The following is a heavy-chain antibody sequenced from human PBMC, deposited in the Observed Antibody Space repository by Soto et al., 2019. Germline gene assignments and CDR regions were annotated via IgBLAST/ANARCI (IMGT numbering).Heavy chain of an antibody. V-gene: IGHV4-59*08. CDR3: ARLRPFGLVTHFDF. J-gene: IGHJ4*02. CDR1: GGAISSYY. D-gene: IGHD3-3*01. CDR2: IYYRGST. Sequence: ETLPLTCTVSGGAISSYYWSWIRRPPGKGLEWIGYIYYRGSTDYDPSVKSRVTRSVDGSKDQLSQKLSSVTAADGALYYCARLRPFGLVTHFDFWGQGTLVTGSS.